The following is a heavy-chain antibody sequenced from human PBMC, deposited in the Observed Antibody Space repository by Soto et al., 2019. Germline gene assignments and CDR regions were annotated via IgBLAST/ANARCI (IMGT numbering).Heavy chain of an antibody. CDR2: ISGSGGST. V-gene: IGHV3-23*01. CDR3: AKDPRPKVWLNENYGMDV. CDR1: GFTFSSYA. Sequence: GGSLRLSCAASGFTFSSYAMSWVRQAPGKGLEWVSAISGSGGSTYYADSVKGRFTISGDNSKNTLYLQMNSLRAEDTAVYYCAKDPRPKVWLNENYGMDVWGQGTTVTVSS. D-gene: IGHD3-16*01. J-gene: IGHJ6*02.